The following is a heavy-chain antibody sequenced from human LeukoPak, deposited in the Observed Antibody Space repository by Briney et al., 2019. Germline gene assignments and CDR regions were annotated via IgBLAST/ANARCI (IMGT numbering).Heavy chain of an antibody. CDR3: ARGITIFGVVISYYFDY. V-gene: IGHV4-34*01. Sequence: SETLSLTCAVYGGSFSGYYWSWIRQPPGKGLEWIGEINHSGSTYYNPSLKSRVTISVDTSKNQFSLKLSSVTAADTAVYYCARGITIFGVVISYYFDYWGQGTLVTVSS. J-gene: IGHJ4*02. D-gene: IGHD3-3*01. CDR1: GGSFSGYY. CDR2: INHSGST.